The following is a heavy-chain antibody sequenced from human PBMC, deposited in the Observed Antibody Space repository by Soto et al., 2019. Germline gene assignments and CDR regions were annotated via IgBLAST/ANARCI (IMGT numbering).Heavy chain of an antibody. CDR1: GFTVSSNY. CDR3: AREVAGTDY. CDR2: IYSGGST. V-gene: IGHV3-53*04. J-gene: IGHJ4*02. Sequence: EVQLVESGGGLVQPGGSLRLSCAASGFTVSSNYMSWVRQAPGKGLEWVSVIYSGGSTYYADSVKGRFTISRHNSKNTLYRQMHRLRAEDTAVYYCAREVAGTDYWGQGTLVTVSS. D-gene: IGHD6-19*01.